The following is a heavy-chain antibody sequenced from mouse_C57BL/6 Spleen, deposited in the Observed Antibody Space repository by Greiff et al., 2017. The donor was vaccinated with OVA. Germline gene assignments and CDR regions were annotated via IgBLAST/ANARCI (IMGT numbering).Heavy chain of an antibody. J-gene: IGHJ2*01. Sequence: QVHVKQPGTELVKPGASVKLSCKASGYTFTSYWMHWVKQRPGQGLEWIGNINPSNGGTNYNEKFESKATLTVDKSSSTAYMQLSSLTSEDSAVYYCARSYYPDYFDYWGQGTTLTVSS. CDR3: ARSYYPDYFDY. V-gene: IGHV1-53*01. CDR1: GYTFTSYW. D-gene: IGHD2-10*01. CDR2: INPSNGGT.